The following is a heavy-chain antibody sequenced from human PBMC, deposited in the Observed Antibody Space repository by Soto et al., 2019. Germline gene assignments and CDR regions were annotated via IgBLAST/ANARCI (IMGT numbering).Heavy chain of an antibody. J-gene: IGHJ6*02. CDR3: VRGILTDTYYYDGMDV. Sequence: SGGSLRLSCVASRFTFSSYSMNWVRQAPGKGLEWVSYISYSSSTIYYADSVRGRFTISRENAKNSLYLQMNSLRDDDTAVYYCVRGILTDTYYYDGMDVWGQGTTVTVSS. D-gene: IGHD3-9*01. CDR1: RFTFSSYS. CDR2: ISYSSSTI. V-gene: IGHV3-48*02.